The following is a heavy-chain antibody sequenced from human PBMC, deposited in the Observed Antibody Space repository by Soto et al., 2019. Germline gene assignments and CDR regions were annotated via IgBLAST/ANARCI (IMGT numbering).Heavy chain of an antibody. D-gene: IGHD6-19*01. J-gene: IGHJ4*02. CDR3: SSDPLAVPIGGH. CDR2: MSPDGRKR. Sequence: EVQLVESGGGLVQPGGSLRLSCAASGFTFSDYWLSWVRQAPVKGLEWVANMSPDGRKRYYLDSLNGRFTISRDNAKNSLYLQMNRLSAEDTAVYFCSSDPLAVPIGGHWGQGTVVTVSS. CDR1: GFTFSDYW. V-gene: IGHV3-7*01.